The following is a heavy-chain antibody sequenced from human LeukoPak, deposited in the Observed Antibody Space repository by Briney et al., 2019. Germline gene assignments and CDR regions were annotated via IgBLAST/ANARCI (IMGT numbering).Heavy chain of an antibody. Sequence: PGESLRLSCAASGFTFSSYWMHWVRQAPGKGLVWVSRVNPQGTATTYADSVKGRFTISRDNAKDALHLQMDNLRVEDTAVYYCARDTTYCGGGCYSLTDYWGQGTLVSVSS. D-gene: IGHD2-21*02. J-gene: IGHJ4*02. CDR3: ARDTTYCGGGCYSLTDY. CDR1: GFTFSSYW. CDR2: VNPQGTAT. V-gene: IGHV3-74*03.